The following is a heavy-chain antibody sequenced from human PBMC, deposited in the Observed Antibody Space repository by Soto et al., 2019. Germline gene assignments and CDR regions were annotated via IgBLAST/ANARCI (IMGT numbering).Heavy chain of an antibody. D-gene: IGHD4-17*01. J-gene: IGHJ6*03. CDR3: ARQDADYVEYYHYYMDV. CDR1: GSSITSSSYY. Sequence: QLQLQESGPGLVKPSETLSLTCTVSGSSITSSSYYWGWIRQPPGKGREWIGSINYSGITYYNPSLKSRVTISADTSKNQFSLKLRSVTAADTAVYYCARQDADYVEYYHYYMDVWGKGTTVTVSS. CDR2: INYSGIT. V-gene: IGHV4-39*01.